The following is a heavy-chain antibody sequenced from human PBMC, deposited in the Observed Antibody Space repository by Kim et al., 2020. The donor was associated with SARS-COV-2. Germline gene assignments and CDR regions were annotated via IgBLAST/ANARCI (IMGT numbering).Heavy chain of an antibody. V-gene: IGHV1-18*01. J-gene: IGHJ4*02. CDR3: ARVGLVPGSLDY. CDR1: GYPFTDYA. D-gene: IGHD1-26*01. Sequence: ASVKVSFKASGYPFTDYAFTWVRQAPGEGLEWVGCISGRSGKTNYAPKFQGRVAMTTDKSTNTAFVELRSLTSDDTAVYFCARVGLVPGSLDYWGQGTLVIVPS. CDR2: ISGRSGKT.